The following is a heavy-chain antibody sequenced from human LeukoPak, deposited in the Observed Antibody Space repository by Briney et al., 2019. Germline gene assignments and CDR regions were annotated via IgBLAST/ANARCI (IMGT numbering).Heavy chain of an antibody. CDR1: GGSISSYY. D-gene: IGHD4-17*01. V-gene: IGHV4-59*01. CDR3: ARVAYDYGDYVPDY. Sequence: SETLSLTCTVSGGSISSYYWSWIRQPPGKGLEWIGYIYYSGSTNYNPSLRSRVTISVDTSKNQFSLKLSSVTAADTAVYYCARVAYDYGDYVPDYWGQGTLVTVSS. CDR2: IYYSGST. J-gene: IGHJ4*02.